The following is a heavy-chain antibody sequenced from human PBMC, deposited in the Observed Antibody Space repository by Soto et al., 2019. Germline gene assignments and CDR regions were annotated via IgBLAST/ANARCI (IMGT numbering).Heavy chain of an antibody. CDR2: IWADGTNK. CDR1: GLTFRSFG. Sequence: QVQLVESGGGVVQPGKSLRLSCAASGLTFRSFGMHWARQAPGKGLEWLAVIWADGTNKYYADSVKGRFTVSRDNSKNTLDLQMNSLRVEDTAVYYCARDQVTLADMDVWGPGTTVIVYS. CDR3: ARDQVTLADMDV. J-gene: IGHJ6*02. D-gene: IGHD3-10*01. V-gene: IGHV3-33*01.